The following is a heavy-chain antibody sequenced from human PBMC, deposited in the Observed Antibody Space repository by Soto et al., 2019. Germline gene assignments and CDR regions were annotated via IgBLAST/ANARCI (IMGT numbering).Heavy chain of an antibody. Sequence: GGSLRLSCAASGFTFSSYSMNWVRQAPGKGLEWVSSISSSSSYIYYADSVKGRFTISRDNAKNSLYLQMNSLRAEDTAVYYCARGQQLYYFDDWGQGTLVTVSS. CDR2: ISSSSSYI. CDR3: ARGQQLYYFDD. V-gene: IGHV3-21*01. D-gene: IGHD6-13*01. CDR1: GFTFSSYS. J-gene: IGHJ4*02.